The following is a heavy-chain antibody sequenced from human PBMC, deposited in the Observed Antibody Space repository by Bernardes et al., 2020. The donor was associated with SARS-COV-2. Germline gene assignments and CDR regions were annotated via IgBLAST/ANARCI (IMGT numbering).Heavy chain of an antibody. J-gene: IGHJ4*02. D-gene: IGHD3-9*01. V-gene: IGHV3-7*03. CDR1: GFTFTSHW. CDR3: ARWLYGNDWGIDF. Sequence: GGSLRLSCVASGFTFTSHWMTWVRQAPGKGPEWVANINQDGSARHYVDSVKGRFTISRDNAINSVSLQMDNLRVEDTAVYYCARWLYGNDWGIDFWGQGTLVSVSS. CDR2: INQDGSAR.